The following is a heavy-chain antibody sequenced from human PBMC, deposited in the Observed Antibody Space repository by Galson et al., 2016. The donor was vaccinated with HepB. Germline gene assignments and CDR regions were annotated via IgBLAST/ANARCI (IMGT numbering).Heavy chain of an antibody. CDR3: ASHDDSDWDY. J-gene: IGHJ4*02. CDR1: GGSIRGSIYY. D-gene: IGHD3-9*01. V-gene: IGHV4-39*01. CDR2: IYHSGNT. Sequence: SETLSLTCTVSGGSIRGSIYYWGWIRQPPGKGLEWIGSIYHSGNTYYSPSLSPSLKSRVTISVDTSKHQFSLKLRSVTAADTDVYYCASHDDSDWDYWGQVTLVTVSP.